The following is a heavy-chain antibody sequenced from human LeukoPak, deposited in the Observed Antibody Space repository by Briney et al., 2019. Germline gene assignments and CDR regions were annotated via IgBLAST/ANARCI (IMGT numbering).Heavy chain of an antibody. D-gene: IGHD3-10*01. CDR1: GYNFPSYW. CDR3: ARLGGSVGVREVIITETYFDY. Sequence: GESLKISCKGSGYNFPSYWIAWVRQMPGKGLEWMGIIYPGDSDTRYSPSFQGQVTISADKSISTAYLQWSSLKASDTAMYYCARLGGSVGVREVIITETYFDYWGQGTLVTVSS. V-gene: IGHV5-51*01. J-gene: IGHJ4*02. CDR2: IYPGDSDT.